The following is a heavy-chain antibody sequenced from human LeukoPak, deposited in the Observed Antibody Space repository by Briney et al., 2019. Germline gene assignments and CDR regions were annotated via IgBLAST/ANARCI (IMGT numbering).Heavy chain of an antibody. Sequence: GGSLRLSCAASRFTFSNYGMHWVRQAPGKGLEWVAVILYDGTIQYYADSVKGRFTISRDNPKNILFLQMNSLRAEDTAVYYCARIGNYYFDYWGQGTLVTVSS. V-gene: IGHV3-30*03. J-gene: IGHJ4*02. CDR3: ARIGNYYFDY. CDR1: RFTFSNYG. D-gene: IGHD1-1*01. CDR2: ILYDGTIQ.